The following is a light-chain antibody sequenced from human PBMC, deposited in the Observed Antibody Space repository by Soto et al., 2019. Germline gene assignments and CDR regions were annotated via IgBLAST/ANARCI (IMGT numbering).Light chain of an antibody. Sequence: EIALTQSPGTLSLSPGERATLSCRASQSVGSRFLAWYQQKPGQAPRLLISGTFSRATGIPDRFSGSGSGTDLNLNIRRLAPEDFAVDYCQQYGSSPRWKFGQRTKVEIK. CDR1: QSVGSRF. CDR2: GTF. V-gene: IGKV3-20*01. CDR3: QQYGSSPRWK. J-gene: IGKJ1*01.